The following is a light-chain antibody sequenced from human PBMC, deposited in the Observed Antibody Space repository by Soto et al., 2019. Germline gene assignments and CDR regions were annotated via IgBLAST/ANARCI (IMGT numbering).Light chain of an antibody. J-gene: IGKJ4*01. CDR2: DAS. V-gene: IGKV3-11*01. CDR3: QQRSNWPLT. Sequence: EVVLEQSSTTPFSSPGESVTLSCKANPDIYSYLAWYQQKPGQAPRLLIYDASYRAAGIPSRFSGSGSGTDFTLTISSLEPADFAIYHCQQRSNWPLTFGGGTKVEI. CDR1: PDIYSY.